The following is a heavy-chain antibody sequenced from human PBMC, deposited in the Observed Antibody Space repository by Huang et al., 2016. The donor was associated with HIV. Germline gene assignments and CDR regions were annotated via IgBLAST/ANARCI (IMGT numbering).Heavy chain of an antibody. J-gene: IGHJ3*02. D-gene: IGHD2-15*01. CDR3: ATWPPGSQMRAFDI. Sequence: QVQLQESGPGLVKPSQTLSLTCTVSGAPISSGSYYWTWIRQPAGKGLEWIGHIYTSGRTNYNPSLKSRVTISRDTSKNHFALRLNSVTAADTAVYYCATWPPGSQMRAFDIWGPGTMITVSS. CDR1: GAPISSGSYY. CDR2: IYTSGRT. V-gene: IGHV4-61*09.